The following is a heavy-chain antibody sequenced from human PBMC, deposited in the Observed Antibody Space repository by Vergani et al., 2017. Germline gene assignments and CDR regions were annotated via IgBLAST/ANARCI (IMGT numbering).Heavy chain of an antibody. CDR1: GFTFSSYA. D-gene: IGHD3-10*01. CDR3: VEVRVGGVIIIDY. V-gene: IGHV3-64D*06. J-gene: IGHJ4*02. Sequence: EVQLVESGGGLVQPGGSLRLSCSASGFTFSSYAMHWVRQAPGKGLEYVSAISSNGGSTYYAASVKGRFTISRDNTKNTLYQQMSSRRAEETAVYYCVEVRVGGVIIIDYWGQGTLVTVSS. CDR2: ISSNGGST.